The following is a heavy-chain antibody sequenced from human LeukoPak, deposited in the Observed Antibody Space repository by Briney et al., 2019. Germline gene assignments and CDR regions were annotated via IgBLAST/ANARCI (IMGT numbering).Heavy chain of an antibody. CDR1: GFSFSAYT. Sequence: GGSLRLSCAASGFSFSAYTMNWVRQAPGKGLEWVSSISSSGSYIYFADSVKGRFTISRDNAKNSLYLQMNSLRAEDTAVYYCARVINIDYWGQGTLVTVSS. J-gene: IGHJ4*02. CDR2: ISSSGSYI. CDR3: ARVINIDY. V-gene: IGHV3-21*01. D-gene: IGHD5-24*01.